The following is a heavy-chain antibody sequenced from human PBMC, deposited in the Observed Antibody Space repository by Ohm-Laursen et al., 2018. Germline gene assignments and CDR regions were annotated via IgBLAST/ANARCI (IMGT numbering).Heavy chain of an antibody. CDR2: IGTAGDT. Sequence: GSLRLSCAASGFTFSSYDMHWVRQATGKGLEWVSAIGTAGDTYYPGSVKGRFTISRENAKNSLYLQMNSLRAGDTAVYYCARGGATRAFDIWGQGTMVTVSS. V-gene: IGHV3-13*01. D-gene: IGHD5-12*01. J-gene: IGHJ3*02. CDR3: ARGGATRAFDI. CDR1: GFTFSSYD.